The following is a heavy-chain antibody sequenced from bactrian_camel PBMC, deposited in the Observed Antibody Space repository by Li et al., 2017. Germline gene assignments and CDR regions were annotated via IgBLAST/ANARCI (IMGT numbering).Heavy chain of an antibody. V-gene: IGHV3-2*01. CDR1: GFTFSTNY. CDR2: IESYGYT. J-gene: IGHJ7*01. D-gene: IGHD5*01. Sequence: HVQLVESGGGLVRPGGSLRLSCAASGFTFSTNYMSWVRQAPGKGLEWVSSIESYGYTYNADSVKGRFTVSRDNVENTVYLQMNSLKPDDTAVYYCVRVEGDILFGYGVNDWGKGTQVTVS.